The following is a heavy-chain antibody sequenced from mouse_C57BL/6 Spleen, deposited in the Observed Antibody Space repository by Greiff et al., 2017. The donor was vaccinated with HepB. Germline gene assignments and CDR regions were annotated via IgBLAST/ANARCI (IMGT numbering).Heavy chain of an antibody. V-gene: IGHV1-22*01. D-gene: IGHD1-1*01. CDR2: INPNNGGT. J-gene: IGHJ4*01. CDR3: ARERISTVVGAMDY. CDR1: GYTFTDYN. Sequence: VQLQQSGPELVKPGASVKMSCKASGYTFTDYNMHWVKQSHGKSLEWIGYINPNNGGTSYNQKFKGKATLTVNKSSSTAYMELRSLTSEDSAVYYCARERISTVVGAMDYWGQGTSVTVSS.